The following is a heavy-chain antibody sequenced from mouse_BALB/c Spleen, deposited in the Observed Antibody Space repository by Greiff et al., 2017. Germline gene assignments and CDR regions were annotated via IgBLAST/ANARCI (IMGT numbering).Heavy chain of an antibody. CDR2: ISNLAYSI. CDR1: GFTFSDYG. D-gene: IGHD2-10*01. Sequence: DVKLVESGGGLVQPGGSRKLSCAASGFTFSDYGMAWVRQAPGKGPEWVAFISNLAYSIYYADTVTGRFTISRENAKNTLYLEMSSLRSEDTAMYYCARRGAYYGNYDYFDYWGQGTTLTVSS. CDR3: ARRGAYYGNYDYFDY. J-gene: IGHJ2*01. V-gene: IGHV5-15*02.